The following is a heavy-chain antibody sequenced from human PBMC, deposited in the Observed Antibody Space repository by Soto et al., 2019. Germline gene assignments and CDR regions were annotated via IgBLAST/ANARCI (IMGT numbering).Heavy chain of an antibody. CDR2: ISGSGGST. CDR1: GFTFSSYA. Sequence: GGSLRLSCAASGFTFSSYAMSWVRQAPGKGLEWVSGISGSGGSTYFADSVKGRFTISRDDSKNTLYLQMNSLRAEDTAVYYCAKGRAARGPGLYYFDYWGQGTLVTVSS. CDR3: AKGRAARGPGLYYFDY. J-gene: IGHJ4*02. D-gene: IGHD3-16*01. V-gene: IGHV3-23*01.